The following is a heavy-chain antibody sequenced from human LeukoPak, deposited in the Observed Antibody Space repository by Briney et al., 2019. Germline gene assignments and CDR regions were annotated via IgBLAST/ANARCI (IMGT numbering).Heavy chain of an antibody. Sequence: GRSLRLSCAASGFTFSSYAMHWVRQAPGKGLEWVAVISYDGSNKYYADSVKGRFTISRDNSKNTLYLQMNSLRAEDTAVYYCAKVAVGAPGPYYYYMDVWGKGTTVTVSS. J-gene: IGHJ6*03. CDR3: AKVAVGAPGPYYYYMDV. CDR1: GFTFSSYA. V-gene: IGHV3-30-3*01. CDR2: ISYDGSNK. D-gene: IGHD1-26*01.